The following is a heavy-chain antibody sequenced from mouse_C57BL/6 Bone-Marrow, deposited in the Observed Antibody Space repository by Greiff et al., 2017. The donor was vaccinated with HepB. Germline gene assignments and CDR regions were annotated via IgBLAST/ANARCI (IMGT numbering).Heavy chain of an antibody. J-gene: IGHJ1*03. D-gene: IGHD2-3*01. CDR1: GYTFTSYW. Sequence: QVQLQQPGAELVMPGASVKLSCKASGYTFTSYWMHWVKQRPGQGLEWIGNINPSNGGTNYNEKFKSKATLTVDKSSSTAYMQLSSLTSEDSAVYYCARDGLRFWYFDVWGTGTTVTVSS. CDR2: INPSNGGT. CDR3: ARDGLRFWYFDV. V-gene: IGHV1-53*01.